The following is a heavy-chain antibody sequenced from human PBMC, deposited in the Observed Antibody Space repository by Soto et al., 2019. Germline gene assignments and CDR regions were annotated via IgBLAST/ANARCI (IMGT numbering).Heavy chain of an antibody. J-gene: IGHJ4*02. D-gene: IGHD3-9*01. CDR2: INAGNHNT. CDR3: ARFAILTGYPN. Sequence: ASVKVSCKASGYTFTNYAMHWVRQAPGQRLEWMGWINAGNHNTKYSQKFQGRVTITRDTSASTAYMELSSLRSEDTAVYYCARFAILTGYPNWGQGTLVTVS. CDR1: GYTFTNYA. V-gene: IGHV1-3*01.